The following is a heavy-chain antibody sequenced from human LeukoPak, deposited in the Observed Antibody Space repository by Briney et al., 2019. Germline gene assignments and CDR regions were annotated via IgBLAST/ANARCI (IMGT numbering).Heavy chain of an antibody. CDR2: IYYSGSA. D-gene: IGHD6-13*01. J-gene: IGHJ4*02. Sequence: PSETLSLTCTVSGGSISSSSYYWGWIRQPPGKGLEWIGYIYYSGSANYHPSLKSRVTISVDTSKNRFSLRLSSVTAADTAVYYCARVTGYMVEDYFDYWGQGTLVTVSS. V-gene: IGHV4-61*05. CDR1: GGSISSSSYY. CDR3: ARVTGYMVEDYFDY.